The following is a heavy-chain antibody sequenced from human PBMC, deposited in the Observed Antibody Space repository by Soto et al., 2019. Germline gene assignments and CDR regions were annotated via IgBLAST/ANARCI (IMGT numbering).Heavy chain of an antibody. CDR1: GGFISSGDYY. CDR2: IYYRGST. J-gene: IGHJ5*02. Sequence: QVQLQESGPGLVKPSQTLSLTCTVSGGFISSGDYYWGWIRYPPGKGLEWSGYIYYRGSTYYNPSLKSRATITVETYKNQISLNLSSVTAADTAVYYCARERPDGSRLDPWGQGTLVTVSS. CDR3: ARERPDGSRLDP. V-gene: IGHV4-30-4*01. D-gene: IGHD6-13*01.